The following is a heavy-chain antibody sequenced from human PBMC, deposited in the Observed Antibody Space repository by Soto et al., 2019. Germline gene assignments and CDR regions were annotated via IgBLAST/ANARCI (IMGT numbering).Heavy chain of an antibody. D-gene: IGHD3-22*01. V-gene: IGHV5-51*01. CDR3: AALFYYDSKGGFDY. CDR1: GYTFTSHW. J-gene: IGHJ4*02. Sequence: PGESLKISCKGSGYTFTSHWIAWVRQMPGKGLEWTGIIYADNSDTKYSPSFQGQVTISADKSISTAYLQWSSLKASDTAMYYCAALFYYDSKGGFDYWGQGTRVTVSS. CDR2: IYADNSDT.